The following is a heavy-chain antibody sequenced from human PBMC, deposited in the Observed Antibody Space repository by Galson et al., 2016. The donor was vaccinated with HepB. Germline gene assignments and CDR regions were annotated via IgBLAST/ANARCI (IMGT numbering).Heavy chain of an antibody. J-gene: IGHJ4*02. CDR3: ARYHLGSYFREPFDS. D-gene: IGHD3-10*01. CDR1: GFSFRGHS. V-gene: IGHV3-48*02. Sequence: SLRLSCAASGFSFRGHSMNWVRQAPGKGLEWVSYIDSSSETKHYADSVKGRFTISRDNAKNSLYLQMNSLSDEDTAVYYCARYHLGSYFREPFDSWGQGTLVTVSS. CDR2: IDSSSETK.